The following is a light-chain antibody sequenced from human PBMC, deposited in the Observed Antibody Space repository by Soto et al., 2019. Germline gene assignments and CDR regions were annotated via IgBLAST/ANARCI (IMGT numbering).Light chain of an antibody. CDR2: ANS. V-gene: IGLV1-40*01. CDR1: SFNIGAGYD. J-gene: IGLJ2*01. Sequence: HSVLTQPPSVSGAPGQRVTISCTGSSFNIGAGYDVHWYQQLPGTAPKFLIYANSNRPSGVPDRFSGSKSGTSASLAITGLQAEDEADYYCQSYDSSLSGVVFGGGTKLTVL. CDR3: QSYDSSLSGVV.